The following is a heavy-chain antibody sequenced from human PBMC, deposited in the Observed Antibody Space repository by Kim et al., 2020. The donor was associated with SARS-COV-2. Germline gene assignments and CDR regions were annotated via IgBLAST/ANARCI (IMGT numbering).Heavy chain of an antibody. J-gene: IGHJ4*02. V-gene: IGHV1-3*01. D-gene: IGHD3-22*01. CDR3: ARFLGGYDSSGRIDY. Sequence: ASVKVSCKASGYTFTSYAMHWVRQAPGQRLEWMGWINAGNGNTKYSQKFQGRVTITRDTSASTAYMELSSLRSEDTAVYYCARFLGGYDSSGRIDYWGQGTLVTVSS. CDR2: INAGNGNT. CDR1: GYTFTSYA.